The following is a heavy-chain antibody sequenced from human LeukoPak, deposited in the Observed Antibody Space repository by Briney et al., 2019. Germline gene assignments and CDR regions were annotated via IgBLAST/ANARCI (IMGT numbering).Heavy chain of an antibody. V-gene: IGHV3-73*01. CDR1: GFTFSGSA. CDR2: IRSKANSYAT. CDR3: TLAAAGGY. Sequence: PGGTLRLSCAASGFTFSGSAMHWVRQPSGKELEWVGGIRSKANSYATAYAASEKGRFTISRDDSKNTAYLQMNSLKTEDTAVYYCTLAAAGGYWGQGTLVTVSS. D-gene: IGHD6-13*01. J-gene: IGHJ4*02.